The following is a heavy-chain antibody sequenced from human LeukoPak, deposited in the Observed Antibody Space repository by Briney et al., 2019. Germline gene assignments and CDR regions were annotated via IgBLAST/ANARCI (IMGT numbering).Heavy chain of an antibody. CDR2: ISWNSGSI. CDR3: AKAGTRDGYNPGEN. CDR1: GFTFSSYW. D-gene: IGHD5-24*01. V-gene: IGHV3-9*01. Sequence: GGSLRLSCAASGFTFSSYWMHWVRQAPGKGLEWVSGISWNSGSIGYADSVKGRFTISRDNAKKSLYLQMNSLGAEDTALYYCAKAGTRDGYNPGENWGQGTLVTVSS. J-gene: IGHJ4*02.